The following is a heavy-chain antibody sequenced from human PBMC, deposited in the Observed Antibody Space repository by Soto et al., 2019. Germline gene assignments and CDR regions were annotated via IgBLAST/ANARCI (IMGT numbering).Heavy chain of an antibody. CDR2: IYYSGST. V-gene: IGHV4-59*01. Sequence: QVQLQESGPGLVKPSETLSLTCTVSGGSISNYYWNWIRQPPGKGLEWIGYIYYSGSTNYNPSLKSRFTISVDTSKNQFSLKLNSVTAADTAVYYCASGYCSGGSCYSRYFQHWGQGTLVTVSS. D-gene: IGHD2-15*01. CDR3: ASGYCSGGSCYSRYFQH. CDR1: GGSISNYY. J-gene: IGHJ1*01.